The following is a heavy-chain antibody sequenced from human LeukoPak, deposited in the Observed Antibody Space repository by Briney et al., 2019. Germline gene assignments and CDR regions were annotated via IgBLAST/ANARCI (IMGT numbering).Heavy chain of an antibody. D-gene: IGHD4-17*01. CDR1: GFTFSSYS. J-gene: IGHJ2*01. V-gene: IGHV4-34*01. CDR2: INHSGST. Sequence: GSLRLSCAASGFTFSSYSMNWIRQPPGKGLEWIGEINHSGSTNYNPSLKSRVTISVDTSKNQFSLKLSSVTAADTAVYYCARHHDYGDYRGWYFDLWGRGTLVTVSS. CDR3: ARHHDYGDYRGWYFDL.